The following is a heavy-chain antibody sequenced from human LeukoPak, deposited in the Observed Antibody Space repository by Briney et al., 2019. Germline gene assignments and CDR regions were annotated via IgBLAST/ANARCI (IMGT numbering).Heavy chain of an antibody. CDR3: ARGRRGYSGYVVYYYYMDV. CDR2: INHSGST. D-gene: IGHD5-12*01. J-gene: IGHJ6*03. CDR1: GGSFSGYY. V-gene: IGHV4-34*01. Sequence: RASETLSLTCAVYGGSFSGYYWSWIRQPPGKGLEWIGEINHSGSTNYNPSLKSRVTISVDTSKNQFSLKLSSVTAADTAVHYCARGRRGYSGYVVYYYYMDVWGKGTTVTVSS.